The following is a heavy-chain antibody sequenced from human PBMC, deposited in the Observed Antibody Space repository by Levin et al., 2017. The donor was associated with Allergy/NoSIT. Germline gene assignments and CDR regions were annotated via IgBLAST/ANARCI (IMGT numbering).Heavy chain of an antibody. J-gene: IGHJ4*02. Sequence: QAGGSLRLSCAASGFPFSNFDMHWVRQTPGRGLEWVSAIDTAAETFSPASVKGRFTISRDNAKNSLYLQMNSLRDGDTAVYFCVREAGGDSNIDPFDFWGQGTLVTVSS. CDR1: GFPFSNFD. CDR2: IDTAAET. D-gene: IGHD4-11*01. V-gene: IGHV3-13*04. CDR3: VREAGGDSNIDPFDF.